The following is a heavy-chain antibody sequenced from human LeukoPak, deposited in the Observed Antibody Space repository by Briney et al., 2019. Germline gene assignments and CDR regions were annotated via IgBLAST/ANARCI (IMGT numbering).Heavy chain of an antibody. CDR1: GGSISSSIYY. V-gene: IGHV4-39*07. Sequence: PSETLSLTCTVSGGSISSSIYYWGWIRQPPGKGLEWIGSIFYSGSTYYNPSLKTRVTISVDKSKNQFSLKLSSVTAADTAVYYCARGVYYYDRSGYLFDYWGQGTLVTVSS. CDR3: ARGVYYYDRSGYLFDY. D-gene: IGHD3-22*01. J-gene: IGHJ4*02. CDR2: IFYSGST.